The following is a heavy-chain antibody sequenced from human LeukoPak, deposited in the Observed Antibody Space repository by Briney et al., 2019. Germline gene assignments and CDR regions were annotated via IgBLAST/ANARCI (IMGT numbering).Heavy chain of an antibody. CDR3: ARASIASSVAPFDC. Sequence: PSETLSLTCTVSGGSISSYYWSWIRQPAGKGLEWIGRIYTSGSTNYNPSLKSRVTMSVDTSKNQFSLKLSSVTAADTAVYYCARASIASSVAPFDCWGQGTLVTVSS. CDR2: IYTSGST. CDR1: GGSISSYY. D-gene: IGHD3-3*02. V-gene: IGHV4-4*07. J-gene: IGHJ4*02.